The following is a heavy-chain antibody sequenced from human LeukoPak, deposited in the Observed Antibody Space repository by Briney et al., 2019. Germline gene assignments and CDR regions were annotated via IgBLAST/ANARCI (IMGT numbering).Heavy chain of an antibody. V-gene: IGHV4-34*01. CDR3: ARDIHSVAFDI. J-gene: IGHJ3*02. CDR1: GGSFSGYY. CDR2: IYYSGST. Sequence: SETLSLTCAVYGGSFSGYYWGWIRQPPGKGLEWIGNIYYSGSTYYNPSLKSRLTISVDTSKNQFSLKLTSVTAADTAVYYCARDIHSVAFDIWGQGTMVTVSS.